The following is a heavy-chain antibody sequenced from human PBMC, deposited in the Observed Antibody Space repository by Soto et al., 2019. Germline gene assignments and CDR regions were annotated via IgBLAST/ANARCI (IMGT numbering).Heavy chain of an antibody. CDR3: ARAGSYRFDY. D-gene: IGHD3-10*01. CDR1: GFSFSSYW. CDR2: INAGGTSI. Sequence: GGSLRLSCVGSGFSFSSYWVHWVRQPPGKGLEWVSRINAGGTSISYADSVKGRFTISRDNAKNTLYLQMDGLGVDDTAVYYCARAGSYRFDYWGLGTLVTV. J-gene: IGHJ4*02. V-gene: IGHV3-74*01.